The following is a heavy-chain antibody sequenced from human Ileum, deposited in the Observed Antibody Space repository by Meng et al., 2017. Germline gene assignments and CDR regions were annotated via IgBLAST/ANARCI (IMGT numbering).Heavy chain of an antibody. J-gene: IGHJ5*02. V-gene: IGHV4-39*01. Sequence: QPQMQESGPGLGKPSEALSLPCCVSGGSISTSGYYWGWIRQPPGKGLEWIGSIGHSGITYYTPSLKSRVTVSIDMSKSQFSLKLTSVTAADTAVYYCVRSSGWVRTGFDPWGQGTLVTVSS. CDR1: GGSISTSGYY. CDR2: IGHSGIT. D-gene: IGHD6-19*01. CDR3: VRSSGWVRTGFDP.